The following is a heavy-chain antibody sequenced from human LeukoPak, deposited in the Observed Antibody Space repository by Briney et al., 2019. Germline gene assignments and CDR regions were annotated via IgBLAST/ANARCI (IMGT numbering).Heavy chain of an antibody. D-gene: IGHD3-22*01. J-gene: IGHJ4*02. CDR3: ARVTPYYYDSSGYSPGFGY. V-gene: IGHV4-34*01. Sequence: SETLSLTCGVYGGVYGGAFSGYYWSWIRQPPGKGLEWIGEIKQGGSANYSPSLKSRVTISVDTSKNQFSLKLSSVTAADTAVYYCARVTPYYYDSSGYSPGFGYWGQGTLVTVSS. CDR1: GGAFSGYY. CDR2: IKQGGSA.